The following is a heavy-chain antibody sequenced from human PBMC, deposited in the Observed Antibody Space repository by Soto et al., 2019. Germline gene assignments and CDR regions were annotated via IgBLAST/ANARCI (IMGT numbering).Heavy chain of an antibody. CDR1: GFTFSSYG. J-gene: IGHJ6*02. CDR3: AKVEGLVPKYYYYGMDV. Sequence: QVQLVESGGGVVQPGRSLRLSCAASGFTFSSYGMHWVRQAPGKGLEWVAVISYDGSNKYYADSVKGRFTISRDNSKNTLYLQMNSLRAEDTAVYYCAKVEGLVPKYYYYGMDVWGQGTTVTVSS. CDR2: ISYDGSNK. V-gene: IGHV3-30*18.